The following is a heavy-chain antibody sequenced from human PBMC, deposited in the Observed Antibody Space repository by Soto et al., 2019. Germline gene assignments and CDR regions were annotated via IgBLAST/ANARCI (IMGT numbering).Heavy chain of an antibody. CDR2: INSDGSST. J-gene: IGHJ4*02. D-gene: IGHD2-15*01. V-gene: IGHV3-74*01. CDR3: VRTSLVVAAATREDY. Sequence: GGSLRLSCAASGFTFSSYLMHWVRQATGKGLVWVSRINSDGSSTSYADSVKGRFTISRDNAKNTLYLQMNSLRAEDTAVYYCVRTSLVVAAATREDYWGQGTLVTVSS. CDR1: GFTFSSYL.